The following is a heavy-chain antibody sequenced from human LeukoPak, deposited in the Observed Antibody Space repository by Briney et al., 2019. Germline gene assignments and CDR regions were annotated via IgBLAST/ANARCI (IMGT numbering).Heavy chain of an antibody. V-gene: IGHV3-74*01. Sequence: PGGSLRLSCAASGFTFSSYWMHWVRHAPGKGLVWVSRINTDGSSTSYADSVKGRFTISRDNAKNTLYLQMNSLRAEDTAVYYCAREDGSGSFYYYYYYYIDVWGKGTTVTVSS. D-gene: IGHD3-10*01. CDR3: AREDGSGSFYYYYYYYIDV. CDR2: INTDGSST. J-gene: IGHJ6*03. CDR1: GFTFSSYW.